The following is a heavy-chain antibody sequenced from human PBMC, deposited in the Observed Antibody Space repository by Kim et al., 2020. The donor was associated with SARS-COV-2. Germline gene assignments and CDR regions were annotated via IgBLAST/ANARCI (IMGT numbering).Heavy chain of an antibody. CDR2: MNPNSGNT. CDR3: TRSMGRGSDYYAY. V-gene: IGHV1-8*01. CDR1: GYTFTSYD. Sequence: PSVKVSCKASGYTFTSYDINWVRQATGQGLEWMGWMNPNSGNTGYAQKFQGRVTMTRNTSITTAYMELSSLTSDDTAVYYCTRSMGRGSDYYAYWGLGTLVTVSS. D-gene: IGHD3-22*01. J-gene: IGHJ4*02.